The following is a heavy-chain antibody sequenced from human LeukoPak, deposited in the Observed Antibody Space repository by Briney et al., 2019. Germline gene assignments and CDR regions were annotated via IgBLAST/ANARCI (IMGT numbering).Heavy chain of an antibody. D-gene: IGHD6-13*01. CDR3: ARRGLSSSWYYFDY. V-gene: IGHV5-51*01. J-gene: IGHJ4*02. CDR2: IYPDDSDT. Sequence: GESLKISCKGSGYSFANYWIGWVRQMPGKALEWMGIIYPDDSDTRYSPSFQGQVTISADKSISTAYLQWSSLKASDTAMYYCARRGLSSSWYYFDYWGQGTLVTVSS. CDR1: GYSFANYW.